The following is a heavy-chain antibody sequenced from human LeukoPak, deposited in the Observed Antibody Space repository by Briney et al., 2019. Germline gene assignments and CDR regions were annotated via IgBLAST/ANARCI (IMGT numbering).Heavy chain of an antibody. V-gene: IGHV3-73*01. Sequence: PGGSLRLSCAASGFTFSGSAMHWVRQASGKGLEWVGRIRSKANSYATAYAASVKGRFTISRDNSKNTAYLQMNSLRAEDTAVYYCARVAVWIAVADFDYWGQGTLVTVSS. J-gene: IGHJ4*02. D-gene: IGHD6-19*01. CDR2: IRSKANSYAT. CDR1: GFTFSGSA. CDR3: ARVAVWIAVADFDY.